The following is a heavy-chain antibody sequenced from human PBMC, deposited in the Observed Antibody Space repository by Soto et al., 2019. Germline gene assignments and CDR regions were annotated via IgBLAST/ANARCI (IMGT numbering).Heavy chain of an antibody. V-gene: IGHV3-21*01. D-gene: IGHD6-13*01. CDR1: GFTFSSYS. CDR3: AREPAPGIAAVFDY. J-gene: IGHJ4*02. Sequence: PGGSLRLSCTASGFTFSSYSMNWVRQAPGKGLEWVSSISSSSSYIYYADSVKGRFTISRDNAKNSLYLQMNSLRAEDTAVYYCAREPAPGIAAVFDYWGQGTLVTVSS. CDR2: ISSSSSYI.